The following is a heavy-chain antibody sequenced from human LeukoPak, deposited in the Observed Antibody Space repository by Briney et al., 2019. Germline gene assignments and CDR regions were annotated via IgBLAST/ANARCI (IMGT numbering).Heavy chain of an antibody. CDR1: GYTFTSYG. CDR2: ISAYNGNT. V-gene: IGHV1-18*01. Sequence: ASVKVSCKASGYTFTSYGISWVRQAPGQGLEWMGWISAYNGNTNYAQKLQGRVTMTEDTSTDTAYMELSSLRSEDTAVYYCARGLMAADAFDIWGQGTMVTVSS. D-gene: IGHD2-8*01. CDR3: ARGLMAADAFDI. J-gene: IGHJ3*02.